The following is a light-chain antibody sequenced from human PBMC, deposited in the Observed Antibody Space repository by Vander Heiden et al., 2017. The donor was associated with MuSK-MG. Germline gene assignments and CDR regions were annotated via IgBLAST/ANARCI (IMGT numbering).Light chain of an antibody. CDR1: SLDSGGYDF. CDR3: SSFSSNTTLV. V-gene: IGLV2-14*03. CDR2: GVS. J-gene: IGLJ2*01. Sequence: RTQPPPGPGSPAKSIPISSTGGSLDSGGYDFVAWYQQRPGKAPKLILHGVSNRPSGVSDRFSGSKSGDTASLTISGLQAEDDADYYCSSFSSNTTLVFGGGTKVTVL.